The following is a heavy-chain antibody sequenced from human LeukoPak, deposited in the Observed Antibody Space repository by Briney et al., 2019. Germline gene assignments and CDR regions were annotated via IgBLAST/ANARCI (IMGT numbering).Heavy chain of an antibody. CDR2: ISWNSGSI. Sequence: GGSLGLSCAASGFTFDDYAMHWVRQAPGKGLEWVSGISWNSGSIGYADSVKGRFTISRDNAKNSLYLQMNSLRTEDTALYYCAKGIEVAGRWSKDYWGQGTLVTVSS. CDR1: GFTFDDYA. J-gene: IGHJ4*02. D-gene: IGHD6-19*01. V-gene: IGHV3-9*01. CDR3: AKGIEVAGRWSKDY.